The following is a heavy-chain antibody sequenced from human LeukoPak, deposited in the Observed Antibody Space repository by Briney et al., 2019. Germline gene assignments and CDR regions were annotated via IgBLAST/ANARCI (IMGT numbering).Heavy chain of an antibody. D-gene: IGHD3-16*01. CDR2: IKQDGSVN. CDR1: GFTFSNFW. J-gene: IGHJ6*02. Sequence: GGSLRLSCAASGFTFSNFWMNWVRQAPGKGLEWVANIKQDGSVNYYVDSVKGRFTISRDNAKNSLYLQMSNLRAEDTAVYFCARGGGLGVWGQGATVTVSS. CDR3: ARGGGLGV. V-gene: IGHV3-7*03.